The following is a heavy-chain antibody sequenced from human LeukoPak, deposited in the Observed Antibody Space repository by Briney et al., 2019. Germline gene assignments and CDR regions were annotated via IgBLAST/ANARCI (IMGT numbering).Heavy chain of an antibody. D-gene: IGHD6-13*01. CDR3: ARDRGLISAADYFDY. CDR1: GFTFSSYA. CDR2: ISYDGSIE. J-gene: IGHJ4*02. Sequence: GGSLGLSCAASGFTFSSYAMHWVRQAPGKGLEWVAVISYDGSIEAYADSVRGRFTVSRDKSKNTLYLQMNSLRVEDTAVYSCARDRGLISAADYFDYWGQGTLVTVSS. V-gene: IGHV3-30*04.